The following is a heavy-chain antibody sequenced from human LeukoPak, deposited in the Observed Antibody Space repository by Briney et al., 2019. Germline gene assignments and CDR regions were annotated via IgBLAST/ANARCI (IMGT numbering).Heavy chain of an antibody. Sequence: SVKVSCKASGGTFSSYAISWVRQAPGQGLEWMGGIIPIFGTANYAQKFQGRVTITTDESTSTAYMELSSLRSEDTAVYYSASHLERHPYYFDYWGQGTLVTVSS. CDR2: IIPIFGTA. CDR3: ASHLERHPYYFDY. V-gene: IGHV1-69*05. CDR1: GGTFSSYA. J-gene: IGHJ4*02. D-gene: IGHD1-1*01.